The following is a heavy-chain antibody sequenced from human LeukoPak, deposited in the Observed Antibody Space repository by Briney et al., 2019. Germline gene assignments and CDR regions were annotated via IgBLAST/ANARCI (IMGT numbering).Heavy chain of an antibody. CDR2: INQDASEI. Sequence: GGSLGLSCAASGFTFSAYWMSWVRQAPGKGLEWVGNINQDASEINYVDSVRGRFTISRDNAKNSLHLQMNSLRAEDTAVYYCATDRDNSDWQKRFDSWGQGTLVTVSS. D-gene: IGHD2-21*02. J-gene: IGHJ4*02. CDR1: GFTFSAYW. V-gene: IGHV3-7*01. CDR3: ATDRDNSDWQKRFDS.